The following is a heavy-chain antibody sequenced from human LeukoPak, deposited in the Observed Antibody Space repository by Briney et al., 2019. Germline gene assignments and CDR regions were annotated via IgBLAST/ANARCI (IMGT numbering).Heavy chain of an antibody. CDR1: GFTFSNYY. D-gene: IGHD3-22*01. J-gene: IGHJ5*02. Sequence: GGSLRLSWAASGFTFSNYYMSWVRQAPGRGVEWVSYISSSGVYREYADSVKGRFTISRDNAKNSLSLQMNSLRAEDTAVYYCARGLFDSSGSNWFDPWGQGTLVTVSS. CDR3: ARGLFDSSGSNWFDP. V-gene: IGHV3-11*05. CDR2: ISSSGVYR.